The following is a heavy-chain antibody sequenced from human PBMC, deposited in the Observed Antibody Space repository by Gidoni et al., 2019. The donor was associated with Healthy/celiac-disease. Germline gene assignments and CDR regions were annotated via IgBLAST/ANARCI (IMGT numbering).Heavy chain of an antibody. V-gene: IGHV4-34*01. D-gene: IGHD1-26*01. CDR3: ARGRYSGSYSIDY. Sequence: QVQLQQLCAGLLKPSATLSLPCAFSGRPFSGYSWSWTRQPPGKGLEWNGEINHRGSTNYNPSLKSRVTISVDTSKNQFSLKLSSVTAADTAVYYCARGRYSGSYSIDYWGQGTLVTVSS. CDR2: INHRGST. J-gene: IGHJ4*02. CDR1: GRPFSGYS.